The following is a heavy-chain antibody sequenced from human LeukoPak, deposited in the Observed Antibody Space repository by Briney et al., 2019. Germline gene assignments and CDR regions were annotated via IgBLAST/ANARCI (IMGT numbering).Heavy chain of an antibody. Sequence: SETLSHTCIVSGGSISSYYWSSIRQPPGKGLEWIGYISDSGSTNYNASLKSRVTISVDTSKNQFSLKLSSVTAADTAVYYCARRIAAADAFDIWGQGTMVTVSS. CDR1: GGSISSYY. D-gene: IGHD6-13*01. J-gene: IGHJ3*02. V-gene: IGHV4-59*08. CDR2: ISDSGST. CDR3: ARRIAAADAFDI.